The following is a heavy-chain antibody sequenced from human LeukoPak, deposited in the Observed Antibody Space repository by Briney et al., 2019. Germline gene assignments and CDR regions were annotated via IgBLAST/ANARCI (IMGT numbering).Heavy chain of an antibody. CDR2: IYSGGST. D-gene: IGHD6-13*01. V-gene: IGHV3-66*01. Sequence: GGSLRLSCAASGFTVSSNYMSWVRQAPGKGLEWVSVIYSGGSTYYADSVKGRFTISRDNSKNTLYLQMNSLRAEDTAVYYCWYSSSWYYCFDYWGQGTLVTVSS. CDR3: WYSSSWYYCFDY. CDR1: GFTVSSNY. J-gene: IGHJ4*02.